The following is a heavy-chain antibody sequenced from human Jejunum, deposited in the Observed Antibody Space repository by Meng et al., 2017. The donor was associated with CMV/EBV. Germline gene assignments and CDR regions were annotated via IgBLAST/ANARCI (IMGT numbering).Heavy chain of an antibody. J-gene: IGHJ5*02. V-gene: IGHV4-61*01. Sequence: VSGGSVSSGIYYWSWIRQPPGKSLEWIGYVYNTETTRYNPSLKSRVTISVDTSKNQFSLKLSSVTAADTAVYYCARSYCGGDCGFDRWGQGALVPSPQ. D-gene: IGHD2-21*01. CDR3: ARSYCGGDCGFDR. CDR2: VYNTETT. CDR1: GGSVSSGIYY.